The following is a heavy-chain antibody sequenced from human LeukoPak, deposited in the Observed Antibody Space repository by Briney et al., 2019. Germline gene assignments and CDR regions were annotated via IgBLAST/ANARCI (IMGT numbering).Heavy chain of an antibody. CDR3: ARSEGGSENY. CDR2: ISSTGRYI. J-gene: IGHJ4*02. V-gene: IGHV3-21*01. CDR1: GFIFNSYG. Sequence: GGSLRLSCEASGFIFNSYGMNWVRQAPGRGLEWVSSISSTGRYIFCADSVKGPFTLSRDDEKNSVYLQMNPLRAQDTGIYYCARSEGGSENYWGQGILVVVSS. D-gene: IGHD1-26*01.